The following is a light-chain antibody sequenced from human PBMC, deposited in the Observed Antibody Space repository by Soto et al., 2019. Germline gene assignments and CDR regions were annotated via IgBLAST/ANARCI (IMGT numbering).Light chain of an antibody. CDR2: DAS. J-gene: IGKJ3*01. Sequence: EIVLTQSPATLSLSPGERATLSFRASQSVSSYLAWYQQKPGQPPRLLIYDASNRATGIPVRFSGSGSGTDFTLTISSLEPEDFAVYYCQQRSTWPPFSFGPGTKVDIK. V-gene: IGKV3-11*01. CDR3: QQRSTWPPFS. CDR1: QSVSSY.